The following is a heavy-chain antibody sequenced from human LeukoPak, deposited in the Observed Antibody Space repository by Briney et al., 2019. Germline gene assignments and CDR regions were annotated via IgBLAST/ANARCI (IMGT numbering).Heavy chain of an antibody. Sequence: ASVKVSCKASGYTFTSCGISWVRQAPGQGLEWMGWISAYNGNTNYAQKLQGRVTMTTDTSTSTAYMELRSLRSDDTAAYYCAREAAAARNYYYYGMDVWGQGTTVTVSS. V-gene: IGHV1-18*01. CDR1: GYTFTSCG. CDR3: AREAAAARNYYYYGMDV. D-gene: IGHD6-13*01. J-gene: IGHJ6*02. CDR2: ISAYNGNT.